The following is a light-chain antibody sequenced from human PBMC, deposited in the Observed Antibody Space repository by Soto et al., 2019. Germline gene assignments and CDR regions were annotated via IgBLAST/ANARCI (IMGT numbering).Light chain of an antibody. Sequence: SVLTQPPSVSGAPGQRVTISCTGSSSNIGAGYVHWYQQLPGTAPKLLIYGNSNRPSGVPDRFSGSKSGTSASLAITGLHADDEADYYCQSYDSSLSGSVFGGGTKLTVL. V-gene: IGLV1-40*01. CDR1: SSNIGAGY. J-gene: IGLJ3*02. CDR3: QSYDSSLSGSV. CDR2: GNS.